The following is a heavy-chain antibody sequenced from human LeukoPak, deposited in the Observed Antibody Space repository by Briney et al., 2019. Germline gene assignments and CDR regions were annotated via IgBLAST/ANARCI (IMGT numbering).Heavy chain of an antibody. D-gene: IGHD1-7*01. J-gene: IGHJ4*02. CDR1: GFTFSSYE. Sequence: GGSLRLSCAASGFTFSSYEMNWVRQAPGKGLEWVSYISNSGSTIYYTDSVKGRFTISRDNAKNSLYLQMNSLRAEDTAVYYCARSGYNWNYRCDYWGQGTLVTVSS. CDR2: ISNSGSTI. CDR3: ARSGYNWNYRCDY. V-gene: IGHV3-48*03.